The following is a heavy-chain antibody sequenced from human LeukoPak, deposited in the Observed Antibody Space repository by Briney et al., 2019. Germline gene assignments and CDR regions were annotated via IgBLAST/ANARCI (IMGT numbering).Heavy chain of an antibody. CDR2: ISGSGGSNT. Sequence: GGSLRLSCAASGFTFSSYGMHWVRQAPGKGLEWVSSISGSGGSNTYYADSVKGRFTISRDNSKNTLYLQMNSLRAEDTAVYYCAPPPGSANHELDYWGQGTLVTVSS. CDR3: APPPGSANHELDY. D-gene: IGHD1-14*01. V-gene: IGHV3-23*01. J-gene: IGHJ4*02. CDR1: GFTFSSYG.